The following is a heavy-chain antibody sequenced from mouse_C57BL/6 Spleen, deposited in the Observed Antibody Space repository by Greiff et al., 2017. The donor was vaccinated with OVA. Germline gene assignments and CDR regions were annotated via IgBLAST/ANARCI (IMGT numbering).Heavy chain of an antibody. CDR2: IYPRSGNT. CDR3: ARDGSSYGYFDY. J-gene: IGHJ2*01. V-gene: IGHV1-81*01. Sequence: QVQLQQSGAELARPGASVKLSCKASGYTFTSYGISWVKQRTGQGLEWIGEIYPRSGNTYYNEKFKGKATLTADKSSSTAYMELRSLTSEDSAVCFCARDGSSYGYFDYWGQGTTLTVYS. CDR1: GYTFTSYG. D-gene: IGHD1-1*01.